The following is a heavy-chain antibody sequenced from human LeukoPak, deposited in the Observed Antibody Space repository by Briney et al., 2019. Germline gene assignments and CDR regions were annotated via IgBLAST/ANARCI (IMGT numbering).Heavy chain of an antibody. J-gene: IGHJ4*02. CDR3: ARDFIAAAGTNVGY. Sequence: GGSLRLSCAASGFTFSSYGMHWVRQAPGKGLEWVAVTWYDGSNKYYADSVKGRFTISRDNSKNTLYLQMNSLRAEDTAVYYCARDFIAAAGTNVGYWGQGTLVTVSS. CDR1: GFTFSSYG. CDR2: TWYDGSNK. D-gene: IGHD6-13*01. V-gene: IGHV3-33*01.